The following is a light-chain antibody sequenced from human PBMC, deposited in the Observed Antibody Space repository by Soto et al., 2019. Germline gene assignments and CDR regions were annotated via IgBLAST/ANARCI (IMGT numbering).Light chain of an antibody. CDR1: SGHSTYA. Sequence: QSVLTQPPSASASLGASVKLTCTLSSGHSTYAIAWHQQQPEKGPRFLMNLNSDGSHSKGDGIPDRFSGSSSGAERYLTISSLQSDDEADYYCQTWVTGIWVFGGGTKVTVL. CDR3: QTWVTGIWV. V-gene: IGLV4-69*01. J-gene: IGLJ3*02. CDR2: LNSDGSH.